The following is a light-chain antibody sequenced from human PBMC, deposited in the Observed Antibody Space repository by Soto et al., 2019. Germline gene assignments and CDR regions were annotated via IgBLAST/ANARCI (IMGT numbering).Light chain of an antibody. CDR3: SSYTDSNALDV. Sequence: QSALTQPASVSGSPGQSITISCTGTSSDVGTYKYVSWYQQHPGKAPKLMIYDVIYRPSGVSNRFSGSKSGNTASLTISGLQSEDEDAYYCSSYTDSNALDVFGGGTKLTVL. V-gene: IGLV2-14*03. J-gene: IGLJ2*01. CDR2: DVI. CDR1: SSDVGTYKY.